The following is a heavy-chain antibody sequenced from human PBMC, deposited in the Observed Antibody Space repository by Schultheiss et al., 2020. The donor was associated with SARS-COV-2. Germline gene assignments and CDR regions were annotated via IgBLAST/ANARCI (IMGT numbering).Heavy chain of an antibody. Sequence: SQTLSLTCAVSGGSISSYYWSWIRQPPGKGLEWIGYIYYSGSTNYNPSLKSRVTMSVDRSKNQFSLKLSSVTAADTAVYYCARGRRAISKLAPNWFDPWGQGTLVTVSS. J-gene: IGHJ5*02. CDR3: ARGRRAISKLAPNWFDP. CDR1: GGSISSYY. CDR2: IYYSGST. V-gene: IGHV4-59*12. D-gene: IGHD3-3*01.